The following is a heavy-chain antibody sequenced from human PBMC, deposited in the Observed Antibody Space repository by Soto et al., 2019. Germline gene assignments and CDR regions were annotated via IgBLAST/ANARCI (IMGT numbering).Heavy chain of an antibody. CDR1: GFTFSNAW. Sequence: PGGSLRLSCAASGFTFSNAWMSWVRQAPGKGLEWVGRIKSKTDSGTTDYAAPVKGRFTISRDDSKNTLYLQMNSLKTEDTAVYYCTTDRLALKGYCSGGSCHNAFDIWGQGTMVTVSS. D-gene: IGHD2-15*01. J-gene: IGHJ3*02. CDR2: IKSKTDSGTT. CDR3: TTDRLALKGYCSGGSCHNAFDI. V-gene: IGHV3-15*01.